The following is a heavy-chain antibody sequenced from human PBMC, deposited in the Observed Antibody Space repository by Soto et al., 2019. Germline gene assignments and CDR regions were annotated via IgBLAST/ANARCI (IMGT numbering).Heavy chain of an antibody. V-gene: IGHV3-74*01. CDR3: VRTSLAVAAATREDY. CDR2: INSDGSST. J-gene: IGHJ4*02. D-gene: IGHD2-15*01. CDR1: GFTFSSYW. Sequence: EVQLVESGGGLVQPGGSLRLSCAASGFTFSSYWMHWVRQAPGKGLVWVSRINSDGSSTSYADSVKGRFTISRDNAKNTLYLKMNSLRAEDTAVYYCVRTSLAVAAATREDYWGQGTLVTVSS.